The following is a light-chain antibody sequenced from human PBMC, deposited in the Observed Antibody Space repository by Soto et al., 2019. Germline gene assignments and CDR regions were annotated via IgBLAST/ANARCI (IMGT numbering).Light chain of an antibody. V-gene: IGKV4-1*01. CDR3: QQYCETPWT. CDR2: WAS. Sequence: IVMTQSPDSLTVSLGERATINCRYSQDLLDRFNNQNYLAWYQQRPGQPPKLLIHWASIREPGVPDRFSGSGSGTDFTLTISSLQAEDVAVYYCQQYCETPWTFGQGTKVEIK. J-gene: IGKJ1*01. CDR1: QDLLDRFNNQNY.